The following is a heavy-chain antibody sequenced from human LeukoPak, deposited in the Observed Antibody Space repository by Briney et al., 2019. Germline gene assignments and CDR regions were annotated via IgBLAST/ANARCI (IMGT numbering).Heavy chain of an antibody. CDR1: GVTISSYY. J-gene: IGHJ5*02. V-gene: IGHV4-4*07. Sequence: PSETLSLTCTVSGVTISSYYWSWIRQPAGKGLEWVWRIYSSGSTNYNPTLKSRVTMSVDTSKNQFSLKLSSVTAADTAVYYCARGAYYYGSGLPFDPWGQGTLVTVSS. CDR3: ARGAYYYGSGLPFDP. CDR2: IYSSGST. D-gene: IGHD3-10*01.